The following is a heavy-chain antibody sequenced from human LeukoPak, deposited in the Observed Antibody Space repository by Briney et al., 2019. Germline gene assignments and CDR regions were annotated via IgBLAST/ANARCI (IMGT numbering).Heavy chain of an antibody. J-gene: IGHJ4*02. Sequence: PGGSLRLSCAATGFTFSSYAMSSVRQARGKGVEWVSAISGSGGSTYYADSVKGRFTISRDNSRNTLYLQMNSLRAEDTAVYYCAKDFEFGEYYFDYWGQGTLVTVSS. CDR3: AKDFEFGEYYFDY. D-gene: IGHD3-10*01. CDR1: GFTFSSYA. V-gene: IGHV3-23*01. CDR2: ISGSGGST.